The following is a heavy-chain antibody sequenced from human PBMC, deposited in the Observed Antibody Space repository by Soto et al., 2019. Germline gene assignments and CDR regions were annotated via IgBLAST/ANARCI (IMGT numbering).Heavy chain of an antibody. Sequence: QVQLVQSGAEVKKPGSSVKVSCKASGGTFSSYAISWVRQAPGQGLEWMGGIIPLFGTANYAQKFQGRVTITADESTSTAYMELSSLRSEDTAVYYCARADTSFGVFISSGWFDPWGQGTLVTVSS. CDR1: GGTFSSYA. CDR2: IIPLFGTA. V-gene: IGHV1-69*01. D-gene: IGHD3-3*01. J-gene: IGHJ5*02. CDR3: ARADTSFGVFISSGWFDP.